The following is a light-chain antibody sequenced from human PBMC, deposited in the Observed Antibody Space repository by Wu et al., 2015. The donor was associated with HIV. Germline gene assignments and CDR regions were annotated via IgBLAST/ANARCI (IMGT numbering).Light chain of an antibody. J-gene: IGKJ4*01. CDR2: ATS. V-gene: IGKV1-NL1*01. CDR3: QQYYSTPLT. Sequence: DIQMTQSPSSLSASVGDRVTTTCRSSQGISKSLAWYQQKPGKAPKLLLFATSKLESGVPSRFSGSGSVTDYTLTISSLQPEDFVTYYCQQYYSTPLTFGGGTKVEIK. CDR1: QGISKS.